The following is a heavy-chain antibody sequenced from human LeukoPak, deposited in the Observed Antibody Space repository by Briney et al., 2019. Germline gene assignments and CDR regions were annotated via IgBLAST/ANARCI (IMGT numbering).Heavy chain of an antibody. V-gene: IGHV3-64*01. CDR3: AKRPSSYGSSTPNWFDP. CDR1: GFTFSSYA. CDR2: ISSNGGST. D-gene: IGHD3-16*02. J-gene: IGHJ5*02. Sequence: GGSLRLSCAASGFTFSSYAMHWVRQAPGKGLEYVSAISSNGGSTYYANSVKGRFTISRDNSKNTLSLQMHSLRAEDTAVYYCAKRPSSYGSSTPNWFDPWGQGTLVTVSS.